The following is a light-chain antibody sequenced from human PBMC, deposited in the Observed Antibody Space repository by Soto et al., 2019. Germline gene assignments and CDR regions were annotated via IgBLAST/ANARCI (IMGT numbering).Light chain of an antibody. Sequence: LTQPRSVSGSPGQSVTISCTGTSSDVGGYNYVSWYQQRPGKAPKLMIYDVSKRPSGVPDRFSGSKSGNTASLTISGLQAEDEADYYCCSYAGSYTYVFGTGTKVTVL. V-gene: IGLV2-11*01. J-gene: IGLJ1*01. CDR2: DVS. CDR3: CSYAGSYTYV. CDR1: SSDVGGYNY.